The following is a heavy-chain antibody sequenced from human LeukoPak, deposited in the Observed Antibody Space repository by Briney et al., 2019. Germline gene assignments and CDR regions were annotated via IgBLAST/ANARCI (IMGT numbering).Heavy chain of an antibody. CDR3: AKDTSIGKYCTNGVCSPFDY. V-gene: IGHV3-23*01. J-gene: IGHJ4*02. CDR1: GFTFSSYS. D-gene: IGHD2-8*01. Sequence: GGSLRLSCAASGFTFSSYSMNWVRQAPGQGLEWVSVISDSGDYTSYADSVRGRFTISRDNSRNTLYLQMISLRPEDTAVYYCAKDTSIGKYCTNGVCSPFDYWGQGTLVTVSS. CDR2: ISDSGDYT.